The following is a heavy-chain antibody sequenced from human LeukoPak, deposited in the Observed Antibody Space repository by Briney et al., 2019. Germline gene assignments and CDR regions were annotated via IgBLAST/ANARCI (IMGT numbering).Heavy chain of an antibody. J-gene: IGHJ4*02. CDR3: AKDGYYPY. V-gene: IGHV3-9*01. CDR2: ISWNSGSI. Sequence: GGSLRLSCAASGFTFDDYAMHWVRQAPGKGLEWVSGISWNSGSIGYADSVRGRFTISRDNAKNSLYLQMNSLRAEDTALYYCAKDGYYPYWGQGTLVTVSS. D-gene: IGHD1-26*01. CDR1: GFTFDDYA.